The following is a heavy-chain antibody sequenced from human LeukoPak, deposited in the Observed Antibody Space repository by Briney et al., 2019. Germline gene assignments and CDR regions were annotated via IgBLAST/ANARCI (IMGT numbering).Heavy chain of an antibody. V-gene: IGHV4-59*01. CDR1: GGSINNYY. CDR2: ISYSGST. D-gene: IGHD2-2*01. Sequence: SETLSLTCTVSGGSINNYYRSWIRQPPGKGLEWIGYISYSGSTNYNPSLKSRVTISGDTSKNQFSLKLRSLTAADTAVYYCARDPAHCSSTSCSSPHWYFDLWGRGTLVTVSS. J-gene: IGHJ2*01. CDR3: ARDPAHCSSTSCSSPHWYFDL.